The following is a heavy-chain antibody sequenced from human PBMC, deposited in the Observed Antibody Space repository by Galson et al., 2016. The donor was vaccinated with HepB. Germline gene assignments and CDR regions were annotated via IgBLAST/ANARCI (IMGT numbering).Heavy chain of an antibody. CDR1: GGSISGSNW. CDR3: ARDVLWGTGFDY. D-gene: IGHD3-16*01. Sequence: SETLSLTCTVSGGSISGSNWWSWVRQSPGKGLEWIGEIHHSGSSNYNPSLRSRVTILVDRSKNQFSLKLSSVTAADTAVYYCARDVLWGTGFDYWGQGTLVTVSS. CDR2: IHHSGSS. V-gene: IGHV4-4*02. J-gene: IGHJ4*02.